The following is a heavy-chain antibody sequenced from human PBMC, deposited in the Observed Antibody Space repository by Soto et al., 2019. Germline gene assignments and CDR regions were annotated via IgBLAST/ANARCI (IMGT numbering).Heavy chain of an antibody. CDR3: AKELPSTKLPHYMDV. V-gene: IGHV3-23*01. Sequence: EIQLLASGGDLVQPGGSLRLSCAASGITFNNYAMTWVRQAVGEGLEWASTINYGGSATYYADSVKGRFTISRDNSKNTLYLQMSSLRADDTAVYYCAKELPSTKLPHYMDVWGKGTTVTVSS. CDR1: GITFNNYA. CDR2: INYGGSAT. D-gene: IGHD1-26*01. J-gene: IGHJ6*03.